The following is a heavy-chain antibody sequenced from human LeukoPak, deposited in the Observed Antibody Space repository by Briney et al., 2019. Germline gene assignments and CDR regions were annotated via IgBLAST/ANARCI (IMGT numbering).Heavy chain of an antibody. CDR3: ASSDYYDSSGYYF. CDR1: GFTFSSYA. J-gene: IGHJ3*01. CDR2: ISYDGSNK. V-gene: IGHV3-30*04. D-gene: IGHD3-22*01. Sequence: GGSLRLSCAASGFTFSSYAMHWARQAPGKGLEWVAVISYDGSNKYYADSVKGRFTISRDNSKNTMYLQMNSLRAEDTAVYYCASSDYYDSSGYYFWGQGTMVTVSS.